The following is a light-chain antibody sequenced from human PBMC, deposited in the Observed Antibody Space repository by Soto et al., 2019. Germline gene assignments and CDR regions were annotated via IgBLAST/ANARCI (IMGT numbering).Light chain of an antibody. CDR2: EIS. V-gene: IGLV2-23*02. CDR3: CSYAGATMYV. J-gene: IGLJ1*01. Sequence: QSVLTQPASVSGSPGQSITISCTGTTSDVGSYNVVSWYQQYPGKAPKLIIYEISKRPSGVSNRFSGSKSGNTASLTISGLQAEDEADYYCCSYAGATMYVFGTGTKSPS. CDR1: TSDVGSYNV.